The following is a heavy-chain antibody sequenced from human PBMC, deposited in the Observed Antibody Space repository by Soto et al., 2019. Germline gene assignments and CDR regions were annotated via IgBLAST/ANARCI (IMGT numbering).Heavy chain of an antibody. D-gene: IGHD4-17*01. CDR3: ARTTTVTYYFDS. V-gene: IGHV4-39*01. CDR2: IYYSGST. J-gene: IGHJ4*02. Sequence: SETLSLTCTVSGGSISSSSYYWGWIRQPPGKGLEWIGSIYYSGSTYYNPSLKSRVTISVDTSKNQFSLKLSSVTAADTAVYYCARTTTVTYYFDSWGQGTLVTVPQ. CDR1: GGSISSSSYY.